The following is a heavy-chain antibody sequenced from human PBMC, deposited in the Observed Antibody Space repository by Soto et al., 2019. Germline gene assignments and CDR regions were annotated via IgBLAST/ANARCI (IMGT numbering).Heavy chain of an antibody. CDR1: GFTFSNAW. CDR3: TTAPSSLLWFGELLTDY. D-gene: IGHD3-10*01. V-gene: IGHV3-15*01. J-gene: IGHJ4*02. Sequence: GGALRLSCAASGFTFSNAWMSWVRQAPGKGLEWVGRIKSKTDGGTTDYAAPVKGRFTISRDDSKNTLYLQMNSLKTEDTAVYYCTTAPSSLLWFGELLTDYWGQGTLVTVSS. CDR2: IKSKTDGGTT.